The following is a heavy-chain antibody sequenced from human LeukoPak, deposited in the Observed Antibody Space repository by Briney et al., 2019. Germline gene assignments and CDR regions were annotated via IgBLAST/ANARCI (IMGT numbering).Heavy chain of an antibody. CDR1: GGSFSGYY. V-gene: IGHV4-34*01. CDR2: INHGGST. D-gene: IGHD3-9*01. Sequence: KTSETLSLTCAVYGGSFSGYYWSWIRQPPRKGLEWIGEINHGGSTNYNPSLKSRLTISVDTSKNQFSLKLSSVTAADTAVYYCAREGVYYDILAAYYRPYYFDFWGQGTLVTVYS. CDR3: AREGVYYDILAAYYRPYYFDF. J-gene: IGHJ4*02.